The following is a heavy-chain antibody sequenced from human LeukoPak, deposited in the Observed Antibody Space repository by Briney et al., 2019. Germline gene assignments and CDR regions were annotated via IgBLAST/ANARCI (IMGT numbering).Heavy chain of an antibody. V-gene: IGHV4-34*01. D-gene: IGHD1-1*01. CDR3: ARGRFGNPLQLQPRRPFDM. CDR2: MNDSGST. Sequence: SETLSLTCAVYGGSLSAYYWSWIRQPPGKGLEWIGEMNDSGSTNYIPSLKSRVTISVDMSKNQFSLKVTSVTAADTAVFYCARGRFGNPLQLQPRRPFDMWGQGTVVTISS. J-gene: IGHJ3*02. CDR1: GGSLSAYY.